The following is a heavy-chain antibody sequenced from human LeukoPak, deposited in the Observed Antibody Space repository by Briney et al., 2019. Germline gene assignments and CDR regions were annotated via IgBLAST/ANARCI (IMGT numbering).Heavy chain of an antibody. CDR3: AKTSQYSSGWFDY. CDR2: ISSSDSTI. Sequence: GGSLRLSCAASGFTFSSYEMNWVRQAPGKGLEWVSYISSSDSTIYYADSVKGRFTISRDNAKNSLYLQMNSLRPEDTAVYYCAKTSQYSSGWFDYWGQGTLVTVSS. CDR1: GFTFSSYE. V-gene: IGHV3-48*03. D-gene: IGHD6-19*01. J-gene: IGHJ4*02.